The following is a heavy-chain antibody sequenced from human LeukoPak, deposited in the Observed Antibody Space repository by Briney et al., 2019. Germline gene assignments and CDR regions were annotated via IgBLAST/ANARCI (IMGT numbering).Heavy chain of an antibody. V-gene: IGHV1-8*01. CDR2: MNPNSGNT. D-gene: IGHD3-16*02. Sequence: ASVKVSCKASGYTFTSYDINWVRQATGQGLEWMGWMNPNSGNTGYAQKFQGRVTMTRNTSISTAYMELSSPRSEDTAVYYCARGNKQGPTYIWGSYRYLFDYWGQGTLVTVSS. J-gene: IGHJ4*02. CDR1: GYTFTSYD. CDR3: ARGNKQGPTYIWGSYRYLFDY.